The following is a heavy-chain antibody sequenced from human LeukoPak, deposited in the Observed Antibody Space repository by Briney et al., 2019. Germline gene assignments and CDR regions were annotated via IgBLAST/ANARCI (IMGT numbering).Heavy chain of an antibody. Sequence: ASVKVSCKGSGYTFTSYAMHWVGQAPGQRLEWMGWINAGNGDIIYSQEFQGRVTITRDTSASTDYMELSSLRSEDMAVYYCARDSTRDAFDIWGQGTMVTVSS. V-gene: IGHV1-3*03. CDR3: ARDSTRDAFDI. CDR2: INAGNGDI. CDR1: GYTFTSYA. J-gene: IGHJ3*02.